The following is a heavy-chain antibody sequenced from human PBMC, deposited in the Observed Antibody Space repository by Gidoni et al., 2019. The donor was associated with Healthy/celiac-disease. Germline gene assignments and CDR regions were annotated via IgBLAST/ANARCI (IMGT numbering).Heavy chain of an antibody. D-gene: IGHD4-17*01. J-gene: IGHJ5*02. CDR3: ARQGRTYGVTIVKGGWFDP. V-gene: IGHV4-39*01. CDR2: IYYSGST. CDR1: GGSISSSSYY. Sequence: QLQLQESGPGLVKPSETLSLTCTVSGGSISSSSYYWGWIRQPPGKGLEWIGSIYYSGSTYYNPSLKSRVTISVDTSKNQFSLKLSSVTAADTAVYYCARQGRTYGVTIVKGGWFDPWGQGTLVTVSS.